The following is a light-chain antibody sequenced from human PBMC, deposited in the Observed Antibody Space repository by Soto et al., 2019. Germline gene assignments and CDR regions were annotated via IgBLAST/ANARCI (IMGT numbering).Light chain of an antibody. CDR1: SNDIGSYDY. J-gene: IGLJ1*01. Sequence: QSSLAQPISVSGSPGQSITISCTGNSNDIGSYDYVCWYQQHPGKAPRLLIHGVHNRSPGISGRFSASKSGLTASLTISGLQAEDEADYYCTASSATRAYLSAPGTNVTV. CDR3: TASSATRAYL. CDR2: GVH. V-gene: IGLV2-14*01.